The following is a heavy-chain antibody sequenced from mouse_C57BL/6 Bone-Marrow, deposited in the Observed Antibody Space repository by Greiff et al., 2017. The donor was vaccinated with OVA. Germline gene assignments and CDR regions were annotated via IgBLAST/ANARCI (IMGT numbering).Heavy chain of an antibody. Sequence: VKVVESGAELVKPGASVKVSCKASGYTFTSYWMHWVKQRPGQGLEWIGRIHPSDSDTNYNQKFKGKATLTVDKSSSTAYMQLSSLTSEDSAVYYCAIYYYDYDSWFAYWGQGTLVTVSA. CDR2: IHPSDSDT. J-gene: IGHJ3*01. V-gene: IGHV1-74*01. CDR3: AIYYYDYDSWFAY. D-gene: IGHD2-4*01. CDR1: GYTFTSYW.